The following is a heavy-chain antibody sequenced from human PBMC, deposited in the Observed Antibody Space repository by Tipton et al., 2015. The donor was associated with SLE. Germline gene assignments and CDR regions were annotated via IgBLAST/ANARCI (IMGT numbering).Heavy chain of an antibody. CDR3: ARGKAFDI. CDR2: INHSGST. CDR1: GGSFSGYY. V-gene: IGHV4-34*01. J-gene: IGHJ3*02. Sequence: LRLSCAVYGGSFSGYYWSWIRPPPGKGLEWIGEINHSGSTNYNPSLKSQVTISVDTSKNQFSLKLSSVTAADTAVYYCARGKAFDIWGRGTMVTVSS.